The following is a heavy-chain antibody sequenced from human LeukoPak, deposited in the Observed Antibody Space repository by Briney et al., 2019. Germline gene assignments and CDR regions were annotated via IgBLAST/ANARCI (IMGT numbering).Heavy chain of an antibody. CDR1: GFTFSSYC. Sequence: GRSLRLSCAASGFTFSSYCMSWVRQAPGKGLEWVSVIYSGGSTYYADSVKGRFTIPRDNSKNTLYLQMNSLRAEDTAVYYCAREGEMATIGSLDYWGQGTLVTVSS. CDR3: AREGEMATIGSLDY. CDR2: IYSGGST. D-gene: IGHD5-24*01. J-gene: IGHJ4*02. V-gene: IGHV3-53*01.